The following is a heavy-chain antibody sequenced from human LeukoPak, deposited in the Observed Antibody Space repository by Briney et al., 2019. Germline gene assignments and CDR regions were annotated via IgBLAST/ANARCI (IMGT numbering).Heavy chain of an antibody. V-gene: IGHV1-69*04. CDR2: IIPIFGIA. D-gene: IGHD1-26*01. CDR1: GSTFSSYA. Sequence: ASVKVSCKASGSTFSSYAISWVRQAPGQGLEWMGRIIPIFGIANYAQKFQGRVTITADKSTSTAYMELSSLRSEDTAVYYCARGGSLGNYFDYWGQGTLVTVSS. J-gene: IGHJ4*02. CDR3: ARGGSLGNYFDY.